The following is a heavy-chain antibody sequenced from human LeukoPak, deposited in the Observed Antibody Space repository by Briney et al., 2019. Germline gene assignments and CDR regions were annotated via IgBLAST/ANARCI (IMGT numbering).Heavy chain of an antibody. CDR2: TYYRSKWYN. J-gene: IGHJ4*02. V-gene: IGHV6-1*01. CDR3: ARDAPYYYDSSGYFPFDY. CDR1: GDSVSSNSAA. Sequence: PSQTLSPTCAISGDSVSSNSAAWTWIRQSPSRGLEWLGRTYYRSKWYNDYAESVKSRITINPDTSKNQFSLQLNSVTPEDTAVYYCARDAPYYYDSSGYFPFDYWGQGTLVTVSS. D-gene: IGHD3-22*01.